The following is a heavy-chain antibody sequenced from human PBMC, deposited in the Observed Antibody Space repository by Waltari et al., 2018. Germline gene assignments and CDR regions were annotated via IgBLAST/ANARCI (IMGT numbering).Heavy chain of an antibody. CDR3: VKSMTVTTGSLDS. J-gene: IGHJ4*02. CDR1: GFTFSSYG. V-gene: IGHV3-33*06. CDR2: IGDDGSLK. D-gene: IGHD4-17*01. Sequence: QVLLVESGGGVVQPGGSLRLSCATSGFTFSSYGMHWVRQAPGKGLEWVAVIGDDGSLKYYADSVKGRFTISRDTSKNTVYLEMNSLRVEDTALYYCVKSMTVTTGSLDSWGQGTPVSVSS.